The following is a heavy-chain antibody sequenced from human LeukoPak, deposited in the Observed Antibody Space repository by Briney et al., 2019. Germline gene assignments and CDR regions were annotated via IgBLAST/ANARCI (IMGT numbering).Heavy chain of an antibody. J-gene: IGHJ4*02. CDR3: AKDKGSYDILTG. V-gene: IGHV3-23*01. CDR1: GFTFSSYA. Sequence: SGGSLRLSCAASGFTFSSYAMSWVRQAPGKGLEWVSAISGSGGSTYYADSVKGRFTISRDNSKNTLYLQMNSLRAEDTAVYYCAKDKGSYDILTGWGQGTLVTVSS. D-gene: IGHD3-9*01. CDR2: ISGSGGST.